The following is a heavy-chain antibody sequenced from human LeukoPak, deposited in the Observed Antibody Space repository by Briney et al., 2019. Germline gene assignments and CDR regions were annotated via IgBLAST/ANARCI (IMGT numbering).Heavy chain of an antibody. D-gene: IGHD3-10*01. CDR2: INWNSGTI. CDR3: ARATLTDGKRTYYYDSSQSTQYYYYHYYMDV. V-gene: IGHV3-20*04. J-gene: IGHJ6*03. CDR1: GFTFDAYG. Sequence: GGSLRLSCAASGFTFDAYGMRWVRHAPGKGREWVSGINWNSGTIGYADSGKGRFTISRDNAKNSLYLQMNSLRAEDTAVYYCARATLTDGKRTYYYDSSQSTQYYYYHYYMDVWGKGTTVTVSS.